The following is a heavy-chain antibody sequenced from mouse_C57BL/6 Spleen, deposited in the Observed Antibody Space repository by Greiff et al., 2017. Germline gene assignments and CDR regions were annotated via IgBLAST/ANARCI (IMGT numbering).Heavy chain of an antibody. Sequence: QVQLQQSGAELVRPGTSVKVSCKASGYAFTNYLIEWVKQRPGRGLEWIGVINPGSGGTNYNEKFKGKATLTADKSSSTASMQLSSLTSEDSAVYFCERAYYGSYAMDYWGQGTSVTVSS. CDR1: GYAFTNYL. V-gene: IGHV1-54*01. J-gene: IGHJ4*01. CDR2: INPGSGGT. D-gene: IGHD1-1*01. CDR3: ERAYYGSYAMDY.